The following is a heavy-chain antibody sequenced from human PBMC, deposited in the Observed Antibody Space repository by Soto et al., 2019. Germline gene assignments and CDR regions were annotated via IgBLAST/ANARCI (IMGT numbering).Heavy chain of an antibody. CDR1: GYTFTSYG. CDR2: ISAYNGNT. V-gene: IGHV1-18*01. D-gene: IGHD3-3*01. J-gene: IGHJ4*02. CDR3: ARDLGTRYYDFWSGYTH. Sequence: ASVKVSCKASGYTFTSYGISWARQAPGQGLEWMGWISAYNGNTNYAQKLQGRVTMTTDTSTSTAYMELRSLRSDDTAVYYCARDLGTRYYDFWSGYTHWGQGTLVTVSS.